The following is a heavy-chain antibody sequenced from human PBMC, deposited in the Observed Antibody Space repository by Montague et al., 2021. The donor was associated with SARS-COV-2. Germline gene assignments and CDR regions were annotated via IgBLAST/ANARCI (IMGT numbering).Heavy chain of an antibody. Sequence: SETLSLTCTVSSGSISSHYWSWIRQPPGQGLEWIGYVNYGGSTNYNPSLRRRVSISLDTSKNQFSLRLNSVTAADTAVYYCARAVTTGIDWFDPWGQGTLVIVSS. D-gene: IGHD4-17*01. CDR2: VNYGGST. V-gene: IGHV4-59*11. J-gene: IGHJ5*02. CDR1: SGSISSHY. CDR3: ARAVTTGIDWFDP.